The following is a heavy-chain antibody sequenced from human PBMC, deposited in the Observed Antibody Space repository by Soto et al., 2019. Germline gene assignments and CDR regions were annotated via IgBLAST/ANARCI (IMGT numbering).Heavy chain of an antibody. V-gene: IGHV4-34*01. J-gene: IGHJ4*02. Sequence: QVQLQQWGAGLLKPSETLSLTCAFYGGSFSGYYWSWIRQPPGKGLEWIWEINHSGSTNDNPSLNRRVTISVDTSKTQFSLKLRSVTAADTVVYYCARGYGRVFDYWGQGTLVTVSS. CDR3: ARGYGRVFDY. CDR1: GGSFSGYY. D-gene: IGHD4-17*01. CDR2: INHSGST.